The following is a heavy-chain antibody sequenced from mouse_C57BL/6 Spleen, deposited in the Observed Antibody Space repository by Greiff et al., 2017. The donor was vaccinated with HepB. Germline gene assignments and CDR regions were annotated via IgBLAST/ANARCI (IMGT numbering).Heavy chain of an antibody. D-gene: IGHD2-4*01. CDR1: GYAFSSSW. J-gene: IGHJ2*01. V-gene: IGHV1-82*01. CDR2: IYPGDGDT. CDR3: ARGDDSYYFDY. Sequence: VQLQQSGPELVKPGASVKISCKASGYAFSSSWMNWVKQRPGKGLEWIGRIYPGDGDTNYNGKFKGKATLTADKSSSTAYIQLSSLTSEDSAVYFCARGDDSYYFDYWGQGTTLTVSS.